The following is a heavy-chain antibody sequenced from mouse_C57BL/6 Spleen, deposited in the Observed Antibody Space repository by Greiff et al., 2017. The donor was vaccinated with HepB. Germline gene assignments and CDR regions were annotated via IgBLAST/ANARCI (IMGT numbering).Heavy chain of an antibody. V-gene: IGHV1-55*01. J-gene: IGHJ1*03. Sequence: QVQLQQPGAELVKPGASVKMSCKASGYTFTSYWITWVKQRPGQGLEWIGDIYPGSGSTNYNEKFKSKATLTVDTSSSTAYMQLSSLTSEDSAVYYCAIYGSSYGYWYVDVWGTGTTVTVSS. CDR3: AIYGSSYGYWYVDV. CDR2: IYPGSGST. D-gene: IGHD1-1*01. CDR1: GYTFTSYW.